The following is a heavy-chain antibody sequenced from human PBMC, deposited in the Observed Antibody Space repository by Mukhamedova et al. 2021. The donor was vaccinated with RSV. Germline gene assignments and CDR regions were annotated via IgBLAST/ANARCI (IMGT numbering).Heavy chain of an antibody. D-gene: IGHD1-26*01. CDR3: ARRTVASVGATDY. CDR2: ISSSSSTI. V-gene: IGHV3-48*04. Sequence: EWVSYISSSSSTIYYADSVKGRFTISRDNAKNSLYLQMNSLRAEDTAVYYCARRTVASVGATDYWGQGTLVTVSS. J-gene: IGHJ4*02.